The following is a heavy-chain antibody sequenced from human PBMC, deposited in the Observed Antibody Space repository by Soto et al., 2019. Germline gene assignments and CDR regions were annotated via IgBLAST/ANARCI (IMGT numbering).Heavy chain of an antibody. Sequence: PGGSLRLSCAASGFTLSSYAMHWVRQAPGKGLEWVAVISYDGSNKYYADSVKGRFTISRDNSKNTLYLQMNSLRAEETAVYYCANSGSYFPPWVYFDYWGQGTLVTVSS. J-gene: IGHJ4*02. CDR2: ISYDGSNK. D-gene: IGHD1-26*01. CDR3: ANSGSYFPPWVYFDY. V-gene: IGHV3-30-3*01. CDR1: GFTLSSYA.